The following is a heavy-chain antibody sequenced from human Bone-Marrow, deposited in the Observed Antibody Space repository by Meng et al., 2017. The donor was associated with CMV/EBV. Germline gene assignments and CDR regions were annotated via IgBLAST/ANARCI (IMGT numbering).Heavy chain of an antibody. CDR3: ARGGIAARPVYYYGMDV. CDR1: GGSFSGYY. D-gene: IGHD6-6*01. CDR2: INHSGST. V-gene: IGHV4-34*01. J-gene: IGHJ6*04. Sequence: SETLSLTCAVYGGSFSGYYWSWIRQPPGKGLEWIGEINHSGSTNYNPSLKSRVTISVDTSKNQFSLKLSSVTAADTAVYYRARGGIAARPVYYYGMDVWGKGTTVTVSS.